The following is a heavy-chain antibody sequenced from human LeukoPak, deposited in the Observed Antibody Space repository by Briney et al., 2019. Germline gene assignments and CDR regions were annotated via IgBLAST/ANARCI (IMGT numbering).Heavy chain of an antibody. J-gene: IGHJ4*02. Sequence: PLRLSCASSGYAFGDFAMSRVPQPARKGLGWVGFIRRRAYGGAAEYAASVKGRFIISRDDSKGIAYLQMNSLKTEDTAVYYCSRNGLVDFDYWGQGSRVIVSP. CDR2: IRRRAYGGAA. CDR1: GYAFGDFA. CDR3: SRNGLVDFDY. V-gene: IGHV3-49*04.